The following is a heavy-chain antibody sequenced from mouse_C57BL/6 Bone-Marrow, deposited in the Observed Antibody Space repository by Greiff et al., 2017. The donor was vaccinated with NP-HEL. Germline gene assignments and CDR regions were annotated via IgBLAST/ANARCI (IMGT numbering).Heavy chain of an antibody. CDR2: IDPENGDT. V-gene: IGHV14-4*01. CDR1: GFNIKDDY. J-gene: IGHJ2*01. D-gene: IGHD1-1*01. Sequence: EVQLHQSGAELVRPGASVKLSCTASGFNIKDDYMHWVKQRPEQGLEWIGWIDPENGDTEYASKFQGKATITADTSSNTAYLQLSSLTSEDTAVYYCTTSTVVAEYWGQGTTLTVSS. CDR3: TTSTVVAEY.